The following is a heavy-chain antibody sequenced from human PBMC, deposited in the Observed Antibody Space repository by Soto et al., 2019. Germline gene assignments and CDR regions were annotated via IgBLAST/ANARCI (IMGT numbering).Heavy chain of an antibody. J-gene: IGHJ4*02. CDR2: IGSDGRRD. V-gene: IGHV3-33*01. Sequence: QVQLVESGGGVVQPGGSLRLSCAASGFTFGRHGMHWVRQAPGKGLEWVAVIGSDGRRDSYADSVKGRFTISRDNGQNSLYLQMNSLRAEDTAVSYCARDAAYGHQGLDYWGQGTLVTVSS. CDR1: GFTFGRHG. CDR3: ARDAAYGHQGLDY. D-gene: IGHD4-17*01.